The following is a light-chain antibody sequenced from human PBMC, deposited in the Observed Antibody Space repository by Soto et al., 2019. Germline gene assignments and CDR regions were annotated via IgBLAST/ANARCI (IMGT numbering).Light chain of an antibody. CDR2: VTS. J-gene: IGKJ5*01. CDR1: QSVINNY. Sequence: EYVLTQSPDTLSLSPGERATLSCRASQSVINNYLAWYQQKPGKAPRLLIYVTSRRATGIPDRFSGSGSGTDFTLTITRLEPEDSAVYHCQQYGISPPITFGQGTRLEV. CDR3: QQYGISPPIT. V-gene: IGKV3-20*01.